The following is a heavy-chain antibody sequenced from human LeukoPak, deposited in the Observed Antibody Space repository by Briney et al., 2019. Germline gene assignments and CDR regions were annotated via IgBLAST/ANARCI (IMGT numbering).Heavy chain of an antibody. J-gene: IGHJ4*02. CDR2: INPNSGGT. CDR3: ARVPGYGDFGY. D-gene: IGHD4-17*01. V-gene: IGHV1-2*02. CDR1: GYTFTGYY. Sequence: ASVKVSCKASGYTFTGYYMHWVRQAPGQGLEWMGWINPNSGGTNYAQKFQGRVTMTRDTSISTAYMELSTLSSDDTAVYYCARVPGYGDFGYWGQGTLVTVSS.